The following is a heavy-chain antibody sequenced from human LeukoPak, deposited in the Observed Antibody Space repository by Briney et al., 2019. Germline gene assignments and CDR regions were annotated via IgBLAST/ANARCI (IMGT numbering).Heavy chain of an antibody. CDR2: TKIKTDDGTP. J-gene: IGHJ4*02. CDR1: GFTFSTAW. D-gene: IGHD1-1*01. V-gene: IGHV3-15*05. Sequence: PGGSLRLSCAASGFTFSTAWVNWMGWVRQAPGKGLECVGLTKIKTDDGTPDYAALVKGRFTISRDDSKNTVYLQMRSLEPEDTAVYYCISGGGTAQYWGQRTLVSVSS. CDR3: ISGGGTAQY.